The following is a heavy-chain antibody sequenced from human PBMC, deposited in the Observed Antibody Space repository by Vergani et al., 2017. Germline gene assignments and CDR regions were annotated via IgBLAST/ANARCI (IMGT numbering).Heavy chain of an antibody. Sequence: QVQLQQWGAGLLKPSETLSLTCAVYGGSFSGYYWSWIRQPPGQGLEWIGEINHSGSTNYNPALKSRVTISVDTSKNQFSLKLSSVTAADTAVYYCARGRGIAAAVDVWGKGTTVTVSS. D-gene: IGHD6-13*01. J-gene: IGHJ6*04. V-gene: IGHV4-34*01. CDR3: ARGRGIAAAVDV. CDR2: INHSGST. CDR1: GGSFSGYY.